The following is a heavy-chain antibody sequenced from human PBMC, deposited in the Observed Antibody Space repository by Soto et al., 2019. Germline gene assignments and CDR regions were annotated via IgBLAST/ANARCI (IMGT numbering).Heavy chain of an antibody. D-gene: IGHD2-15*01. V-gene: IGHV3-21*01. CDR1: GFTFSSYS. J-gene: IGHJ6*02. CDR3: ARDNGFYCSGGSCYHYGMDV. CDR2: ISSSSSYI. Sequence: EVQLVESGGGLVEPGGSLRLSCAASGFTFSSYSMNWVRQAPGKGLEWVSSISSSSSYIYYADSVKGRFTISRDNAKNSLYLQMNSLRAEDTAVYYCARDNGFYCSGGSCYHYGMDVWGQGTTVTVSS.